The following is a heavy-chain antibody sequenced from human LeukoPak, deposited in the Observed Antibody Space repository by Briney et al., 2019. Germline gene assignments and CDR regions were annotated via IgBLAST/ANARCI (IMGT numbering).Heavy chain of an antibody. CDR3: AKEEGAKVSYYYGMDV. CDR1: GFTFSSYG. V-gene: IGHV3-30*02. D-gene: IGHD1-26*01. Sequence: GGSLRLSCAASGFTFSSYGMHWVRQAPGKGLEWVAFIRYDGSNKYYADSVKGRFTISRDNSKNTLYLQMNSLRAEDTAVYYCAKEEGAKVSYYYGMDVWGQGTTVTVSS. J-gene: IGHJ6*02. CDR2: IRYDGSNK.